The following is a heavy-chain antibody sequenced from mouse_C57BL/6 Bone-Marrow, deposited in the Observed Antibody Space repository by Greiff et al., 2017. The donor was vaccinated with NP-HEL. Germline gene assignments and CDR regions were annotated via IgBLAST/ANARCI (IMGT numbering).Heavy chain of an antibody. J-gene: IGHJ4*01. V-gene: IGHV1-26*01. Sequence: VQLQQSGPELVKPGASVKISCKASGYTFTDYYMNWVKQSHGKSLEWIGDINPNNGGTSYNQKFKGKATLTVDKSSSTAYMELRSLTSEDSAVYYCARWAITTVVAPYAMDYWGQGTSVTVSS. CDR1: GYTFTDYY. D-gene: IGHD1-1*01. CDR2: INPNNGGT. CDR3: ARWAITTVVAPYAMDY.